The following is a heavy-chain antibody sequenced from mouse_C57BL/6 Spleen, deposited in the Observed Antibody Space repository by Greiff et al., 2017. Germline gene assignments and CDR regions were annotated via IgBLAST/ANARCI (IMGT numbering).Heavy chain of an antibody. V-gene: IGHV2-3*01. CDR3: AKLYYGSRYGYFDD. D-gene: IGHD1-1*01. J-gene: IGHJ2*01. Sequence: VKLVESGPGLVAPSQSLSITCTVSGFSLTSYGVSWVRQPPGKGLAWLGVLLGDGSTNHHSALISRLSICQDNSKSQVFLKLSSQQTDDTAAYCGAKLYYGSRYGYFDDWGQGGALTVT. CDR2: LLGDGST. CDR1: GFSLTSYG.